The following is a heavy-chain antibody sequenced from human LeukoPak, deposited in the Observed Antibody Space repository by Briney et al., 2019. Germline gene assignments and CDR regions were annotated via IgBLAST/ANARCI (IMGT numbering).Heavy chain of an antibody. D-gene: IGHD2-2*01. J-gene: IGHJ6*02. Sequence: ASVKVSCKASGYTFTGYYMHWVRQAPGQGLEWMGWINPNSGGTNYAQKFQGRVTMTRDTSISTAYMELRSLRSDDTAVYYCARDSPRYCSSTSCYRPTYYYYGMDVWGQGTTVTVSS. V-gene: IGHV1-2*02. CDR1: GYTFTGYY. CDR2: INPNSGGT. CDR3: ARDSPRYCSSTSCYRPTYYYYGMDV.